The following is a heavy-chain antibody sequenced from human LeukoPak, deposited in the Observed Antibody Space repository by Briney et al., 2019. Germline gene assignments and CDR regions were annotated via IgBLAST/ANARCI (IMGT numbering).Heavy chain of an antibody. V-gene: IGHV1-18*04. D-gene: IGHD5-18*01. CDR3: ARDTMDTAMDDAFDI. CDR1: GYTFTSYG. Sequence: ASVKVSCKASGYTFTSYGISWVRQAPGQGLEWMGWISAYNGNTNYAQKLQGRVTMTTDTSTSIAYMELRSLRSDDTAVYYCARDTMDTAMDDAFDIWAKGQWSPSLQ. J-gene: IGHJ3*02. CDR2: ISAYNGNT.